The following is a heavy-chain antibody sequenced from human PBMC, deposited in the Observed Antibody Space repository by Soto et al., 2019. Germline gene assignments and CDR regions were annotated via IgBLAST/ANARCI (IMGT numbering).Heavy chain of an antibody. J-gene: IGHJ4*02. D-gene: IGHD2-15*01. V-gene: IGHV4-59*01. CDR3: ARREPDGNLDY. CDR1: GGSISGYF. Sequence: SETLSLTCTVSGGSISGYFWNWIRQPPGKGLEFIGYVYYSATNYNPSLEGRVTISPDVSKNQFSLNLTSVTAADTAVYYCARREPDGNLDYWGQGILVTVSS. CDR2: VYYSAT.